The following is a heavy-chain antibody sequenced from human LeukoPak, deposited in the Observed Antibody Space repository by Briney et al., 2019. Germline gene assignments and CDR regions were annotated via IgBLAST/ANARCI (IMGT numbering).Heavy chain of an antibody. CDR3: AREDSGSYLYYYYGMDV. CDR2: IKQDGSEK. Sequence: GGSLRLSCAASGFTFSNYWMNWVRQAPGKGLEWVADIKQDGSEKYYVDSVKGRFTISRDNAKNSLYLQMNSLRAEDTAVYYCAREDSGSYLYYYYGMDVWGQGTTVTVSS. D-gene: IGHD1-26*01. J-gene: IGHJ6*02. V-gene: IGHV3-7*01. CDR1: GFTFSNYW.